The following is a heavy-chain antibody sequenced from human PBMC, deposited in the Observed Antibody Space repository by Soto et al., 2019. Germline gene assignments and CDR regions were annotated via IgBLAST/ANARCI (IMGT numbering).Heavy chain of an antibody. Sequence: GGSLRLSCAASGFTFNNAWMNWVRQAPGKGLEWVGRIKTKGDGGTTDYAAPVKGRFTISRDDSKTTLYLQVNSLKTEDTAVYYCTTDSRWAVAGSPTQDYWGQGTLVTVSS. CDR3: TTDSRWAVAGSPTQDY. J-gene: IGHJ4*02. V-gene: IGHV3-15*07. D-gene: IGHD6-19*01. CDR1: GFTFNNAW. CDR2: IKTKGDGGTT.